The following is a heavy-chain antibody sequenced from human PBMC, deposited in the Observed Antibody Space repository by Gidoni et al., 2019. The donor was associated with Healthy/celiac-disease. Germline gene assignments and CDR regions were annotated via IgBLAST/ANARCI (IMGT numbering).Heavy chain of an antibody. CDR3: ARGSVHRNQTSSYYFDY. J-gene: IGHJ4*02. Sequence: QVQLQQWGAGLLKPSETLSLTCAVYGGSFSGYYWSWIRQPPGKGLEWIGEINHSGSTNYNPSLKSRVTISVDTSKNQFALKLSSVTAADTAVYYCARGSVHRNQTSSYYFDYWGQGTLVTVSS. CDR2: INHSGST. CDR1: GGSFSGYY. V-gene: IGHV4-34*01. D-gene: IGHD6-6*01.